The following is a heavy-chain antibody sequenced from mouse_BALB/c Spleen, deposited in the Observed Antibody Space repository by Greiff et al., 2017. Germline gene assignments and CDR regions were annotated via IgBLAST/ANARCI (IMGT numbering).Heavy chain of an antibody. CDR2: IDPSDSYT. D-gene: IGHD1-2*01. J-gene: IGHJ2*01. Sequence: QVQLQQPGAELVKPGASVKLSCKASGYTFTSYWMHWVKQRPGQGLEWIGEIDPSDSYTNYNQKFKGKATLTVDKSSSTAYMQLSSLTSEDSAVYYCARRHYYAYFDYRGQGTTLTVSS. CDR1: GYTFTSYW. V-gene: IGHV1-69*02. CDR3: ARRHYYAYFDY.